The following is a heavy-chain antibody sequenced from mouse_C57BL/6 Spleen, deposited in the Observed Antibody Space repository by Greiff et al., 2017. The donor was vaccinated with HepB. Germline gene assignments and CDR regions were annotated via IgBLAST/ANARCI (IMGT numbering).Heavy chain of an antibody. Sequence: QVQLKQPGAELVMPGASVKLSCKASGYTFTSYWMHWVKQRPGQGLEWIGGIDPSDSYTNYNQKFKGKSTLTVDKSSSTAYMQLSSLTSEDSAVYYCARREVGAIDAMDYWGQGTSVTVSS. CDR1: GYTFTSYW. J-gene: IGHJ4*01. CDR3: ARREVGAIDAMDY. V-gene: IGHV1-69*01. CDR2: IDPSDSYT. D-gene: IGHD1-1*01.